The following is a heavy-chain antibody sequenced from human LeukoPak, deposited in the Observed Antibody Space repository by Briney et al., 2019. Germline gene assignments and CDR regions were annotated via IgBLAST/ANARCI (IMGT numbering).Heavy chain of an antibody. CDR2: ISWNSGSI. D-gene: IGHD1-26*01. CDR3: AKGRGSYVPDAFDI. J-gene: IGHJ3*02. Sequence: GGSLRLSCAASGFTFDDYAMHWVRHAPGKGLEWVSGISWNSGSIGYADSVKGRFTISRDNAKNPLYLQMNSLRAEDTALYYCAKGRGSYVPDAFDIWGQGTMVTVSS. V-gene: IGHV3-9*01. CDR1: GFTFDDYA.